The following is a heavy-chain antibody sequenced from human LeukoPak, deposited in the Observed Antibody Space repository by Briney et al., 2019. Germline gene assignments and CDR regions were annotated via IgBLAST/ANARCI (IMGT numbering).Heavy chain of an antibody. CDR1: GGTFGYYA. CDR3: ARSLKEIYHYYMDV. J-gene: IGHJ6*04. CDR2: IIPMFGTT. D-gene: IGHD5/OR15-5a*01. Sequence: GASVKVSCKASGGTFGYYAVSWVRQAPGQGLEWMGGIIPMFGTTNYAQNFQGRVTITADESTSTAYMELSSLRSDDTAVYYCARSLKEIYHYYMDVWGKGTTVTISS. V-gene: IGHV1-69*13.